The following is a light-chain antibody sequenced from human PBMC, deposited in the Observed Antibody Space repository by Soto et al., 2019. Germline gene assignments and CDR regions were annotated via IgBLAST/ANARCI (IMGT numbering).Light chain of an antibody. Sequence: QSVLTQPPSASGTPGQRVTISCSGSSSNIGSNTVNWYQQLPGTAPKLLIYSNNQRPSGVPDRLAGSKSGTSASLASSGVQSEAEADYYCAAWDDSLNGPVFGGGTKLTVL. CDR1: SSNIGSNT. CDR3: AAWDDSLNGPV. J-gene: IGLJ3*02. CDR2: SNN. V-gene: IGLV1-44*01.